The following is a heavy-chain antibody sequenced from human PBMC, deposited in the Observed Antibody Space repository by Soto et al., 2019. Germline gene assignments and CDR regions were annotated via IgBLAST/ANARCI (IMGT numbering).Heavy chain of an antibody. V-gene: IGHV3-30*03. CDR3: ARGPGIAAAGTPHGMDV. CDR1: GFTFSSYG. CDR2: ISYDGSNK. Sequence: GGSLRLSCAASGFTFSSYGMHWVRQAPGKGLEWVAVISYDGSNKYYSDSVKGRFTISRDNSKNTLYLQMNSLRAEDTAVYYCARGPGIAAAGTPHGMDVWGQGTTVTVSS. D-gene: IGHD6-13*01. J-gene: IGHJ6*02.